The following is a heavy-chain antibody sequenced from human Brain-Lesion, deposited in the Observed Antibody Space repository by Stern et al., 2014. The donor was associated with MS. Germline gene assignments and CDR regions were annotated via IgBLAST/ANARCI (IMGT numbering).Heavy chain of an antibody. CDR2: IFNSGST. CDR1: GGSISSGGYY. CDR3: ARGRVVPGFQYYATDV. Sequence: QVQLVQSGPGLVKPSQTLSLSCTVSGGSISSGGYYWSWIRQPAGQGLEWIGRIFNSGSTSYNPPPPSRVPLSTYKPKNQISPRLNSMPAADTAVYYCARGRVVPGFQYYATDVWGQGTTVIVSS. J-gene: IGHJ6*02. V-gene: IGHV4-61*02. D-gene: IGHD2-2*01.